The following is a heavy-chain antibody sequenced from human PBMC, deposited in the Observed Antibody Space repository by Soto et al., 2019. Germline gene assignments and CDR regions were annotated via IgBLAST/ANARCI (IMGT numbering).Heavy chain of an antibody. Sequence: QVQLVESGGGVVQPGRSLRLSCAASGLTFSNYGMHWVRQAPGKGLEWVAVISYDGSNKYYADSVKGRFTISRDNSKNTLYLQMNRLRAEDTAVYYCAKAPNSDWLSHFDYWGQGTLVTVSS. CDR2: ISYDGSNK. V-gene: IGHV3-30*18. CDR3: AKAPNSDWLSHFDY. J-gene: IGHJ4*02. CDR1: GLTFSNYG. D-gene: IGHD3-9*01.